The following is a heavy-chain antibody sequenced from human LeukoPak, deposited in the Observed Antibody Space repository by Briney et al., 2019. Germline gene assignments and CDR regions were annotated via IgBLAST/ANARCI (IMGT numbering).Heavy chain of an antibody. V-gene: IGHV3-23*01. D-gene: IGHD6-19*01. J-gene: IGHJ4*02. Sequence: PGGSLRLSCAASGFTFSSYAMSWVRQAPGRGLEWVSAISGSGGSTYYADSVKGRFTISRDNSKNTLYLQMNSLRAEDTAVYYCAKDVRYSSYYFDYWGQGTLVTVSS. CDR3: AKDVRYSSYYFDY. CDR2: ISGSGGST. CDR1: GFTFSSYA.